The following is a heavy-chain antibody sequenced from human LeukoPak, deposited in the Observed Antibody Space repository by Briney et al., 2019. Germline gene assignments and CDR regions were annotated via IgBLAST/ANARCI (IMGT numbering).Heavy chain of an antibody. D-gene: IGHD3-9*01. CDR1: GFSFSDYY. CDR2: ISSSSSST. Sequence: KPGGSLRLSCAASGFSFSDYYMSWIRQAPGKGLEWISYISSSSSSTNYADSVKGRLTISRDNAKNSLYLRMNDLRAEDTAVYYCARLYYDILTGYSPLDYWGQGTLVTVSS. CDR3: ARLYYDILTGYSPLDY. J-gene: IGHJ4*02. V-gene: IGHV3-11*03.